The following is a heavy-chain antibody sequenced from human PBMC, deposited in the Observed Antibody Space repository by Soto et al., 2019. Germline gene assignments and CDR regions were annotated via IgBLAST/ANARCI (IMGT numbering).Heavy chain of an antibody. J-gene: IGHJ4*02. CDR1: GFTFSSYA. D-gene: IGHD3-22*01. Sequence: PGGSLRLSCSASGFTFSSYAMHWVRQAPGKGLEYVSAISSNGGSTYYADSVKGRFTISRDNSKDTLYLQMSSLRAEDTAVYYCVKILSVYYDRMGYFDYGGQEPLVTVPS. V-gene: IGHV3-64D*08. CDR2: ISSNGGST. CDR3: VKILSVYYDRMGYFDY.